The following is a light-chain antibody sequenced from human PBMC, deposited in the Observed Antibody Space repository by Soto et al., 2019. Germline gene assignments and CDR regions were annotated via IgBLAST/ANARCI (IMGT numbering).Light chain of an antibody. CDR2: ENY. Sequence: QSVLTQPPSVSAAPVPKVTISCSGSASNIGNNYVSWYQQLPVKAHKLLIYENYERPSGIPDRFPSSKSGTSATLGITGLQTGNEDDYYCGAWDNSLTGGVFGGGTKVTVL. V-gene: IGLV1-51*02. J-gene: IGLJ2*01. CDR3: GAWDNSLTGGV. CDR1: ASNIGNNY.